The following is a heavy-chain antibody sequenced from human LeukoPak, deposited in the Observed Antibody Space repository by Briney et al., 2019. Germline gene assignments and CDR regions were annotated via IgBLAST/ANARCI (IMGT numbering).Heavy chain of an antibody. J-gene: IGHJ3*02. CDR1: GFTFSSYA. Sequence: GGSLRLSCAASGFTFSSYAMHWVRQAPGKGLEWVAVISYDGSNKYYADSVKGRFTISRDNSKNTLYLQMNSLRAEDTAVYYCARDRGGLGTLYAFDIWGQGTMVTVSS. V-gene: IGHV3-30-3*01. CDR2: ISYDGSNK. CDR3: ARDRGGLGTLYAFDI. D-gene: IGHD3/OR15-3a*01.